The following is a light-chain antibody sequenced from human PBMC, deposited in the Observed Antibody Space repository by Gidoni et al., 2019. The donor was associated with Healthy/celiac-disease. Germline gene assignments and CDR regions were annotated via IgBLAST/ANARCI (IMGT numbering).Light chain of an antibody. J-gene: IGKJ4*01. V-gene: IGKV3-15*01. Sequence: DIVMTQSPATLSVSPGERATLSCRASQSVDINLAWYQQKPGQAPRLLIYGASPRATGIPARFSGSGSGTEFTLTISSLQSEDFAVYYCQQYDNWPPLTFGGGTKVEIK. CDR2: GAS. CDR3: QQYDNWPPLT. CDR1: QSVDIN.